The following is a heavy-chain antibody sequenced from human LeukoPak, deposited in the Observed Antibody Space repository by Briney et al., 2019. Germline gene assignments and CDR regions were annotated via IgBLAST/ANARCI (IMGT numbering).Heavy chain of an antibody. CDR1: GGPLSDYY. CDR3: AREGADTQIDY. J-gene: IGHJ4*02. V-gene: IGHV4-34*01. Sequence: PSETLSLTCAVYGGPLSDYYWSWIRQPPGKGLEWIGEINHSGNTNYNPSLKSRITISVDTSKNQVSPNVKSVIAADTAIYYCAREGADTQIDYWGQGTLVTVSS. CDR2: INHSGNT.